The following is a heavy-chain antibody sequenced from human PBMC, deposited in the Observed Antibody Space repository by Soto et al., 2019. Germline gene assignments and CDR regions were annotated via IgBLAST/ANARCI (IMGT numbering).Heavy chain of an antibody. V-gene: IGHV3-30*18. CDR2: VSYEGSNK. Sequence: QVQLVESGGGVVQPGRCLRLSCAASGFTFSSYGMHWVRQAPGKGLEWVAGVSYEGSNKYYADSVKGRFTISRDNSKNTPYLQMNSLRAEDTAVYYCAKERDIVVVVAPLDYWGQGTLVTVSS. CDR3: AKERDIVVVVAPLDY. D-gene: IGHD2-15*01. J-gene: IGHJ4*02. CDR1: GFTFSSYG.